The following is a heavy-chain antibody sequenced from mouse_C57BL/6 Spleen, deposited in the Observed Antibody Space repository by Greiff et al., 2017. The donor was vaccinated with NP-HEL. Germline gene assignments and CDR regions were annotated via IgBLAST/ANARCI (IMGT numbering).Heavy chain of an antibody. D-gene: IGHD1-1*01. V-gene: IGHV1-82*01. Sequence: QVQLKQSGPELVKPGASVKISCKASGYAFSSSWMNWVKQRPGKGLEWIGRIYPGDGDTNYNGKFKGKATLTADKSSSTAYMQLSSLTSEDSAVYFCARIYYYGSSYGGYFDVWGTGTTVTVSS. CDR3: ARIYYYGSSYGGYFDV. J-gene: IGHJ1*03. CDR2: IYPGDGDT. CDR1: GYAFSSSW.